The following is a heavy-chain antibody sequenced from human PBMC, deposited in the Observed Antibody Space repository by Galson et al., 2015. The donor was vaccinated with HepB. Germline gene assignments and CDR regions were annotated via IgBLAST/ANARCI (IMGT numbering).Heavy chain of an antibody. Sequence: SLRLSCAASGFTFSSYSMNWVRQAPGKGLEWVSSISSSSSYIYYADSVKGRFTISRDDAKNSLYLQMNSLRAEDTAVYYCARDGSQWLVGRGYYYYYMDVWGKGTTVTVSS. CDR2: ISSSSSYI. J-gene: IGHJ6*03. V-gene: IGHV3-21*01. CDR3: ARDGSQWLVGRGYYYYYMDV. D-gene: IGHD6-19*01. CDR1: GFTFSSYS.